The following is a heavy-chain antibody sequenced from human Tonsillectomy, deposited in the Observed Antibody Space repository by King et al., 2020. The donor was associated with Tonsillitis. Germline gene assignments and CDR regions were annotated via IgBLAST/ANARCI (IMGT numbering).Heavy chain of an antibody. CDR1: EFTFSSYW. CDR2: INTDGTAT. Sequence: VQLVESGGGLVQPGGSLRLSCAASEFTFSSYWMHWVRQGPGKGLVWVSRINTDGTATSYADSVKGRFTISRDNAKNTLYVQMNSLSAEETAVYYCTRDSYTNDVYYGMDVWGQGTTVTVFS. J-gene: IGHJ6*02. D-gene: IGHD4-11*01. V-gene: IGHV3-74*01. CDR3: TRDSYTNDVYYGMDV.